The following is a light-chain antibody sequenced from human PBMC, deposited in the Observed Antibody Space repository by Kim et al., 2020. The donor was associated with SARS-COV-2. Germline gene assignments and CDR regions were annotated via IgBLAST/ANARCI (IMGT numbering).Light chain of an antibody. CDR2: GAS. V-gene: IGKV3-15*01. Sequence: EIVMTQSPATLSVSPGERATLSCRASQSVSSNLVWYQQKPGQAPRLLIYGASTRATGILARFSGSVSGTEFTLTISTLQSEDFAVYYCQKYNNWAPTFGQGNKLEI. CDR3: QKYNNWAPT. CDR1: QSVSSN. J-gene: IGKJ2*01.